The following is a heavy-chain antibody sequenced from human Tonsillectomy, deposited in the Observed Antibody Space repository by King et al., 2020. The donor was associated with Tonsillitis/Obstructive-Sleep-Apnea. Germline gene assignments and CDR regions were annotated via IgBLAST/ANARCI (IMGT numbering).Heavy chain of an antibody. CDR3: ATVTRGLDY. V-gene: IGHV4-39*02. D-gene: IGHD4-17*01. CDR2: FYSSGST. J-gene: IGHJ4*02. CDR1: GDSISSSTYY. Sequence: MQLQESGPGLVKPSETLSLTCTVSGDSISSSTYYWGWIRQPPGKGLEWIGSFYSSGSTYYNPSLKSRVTISVDSSKNHFSVQVSSVTAADTAVYLCATVTRGLDYWGQGTLVTVSS.